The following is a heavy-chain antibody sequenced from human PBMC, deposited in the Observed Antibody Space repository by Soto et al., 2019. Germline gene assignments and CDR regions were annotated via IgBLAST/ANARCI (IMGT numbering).Heavy chain of an antibody. J-gene: IGHJ4*02. D-gene: IGHD4-17*01. CDR3: AQTLTTVTLTTYYFDY. CDR2: IDWDDDK. Sequence: SAPTLVNPTQTLTLTCTFSGFSLSSSGMCVSWIRQPPGKALEWLARIDWDDDKYYSTSLKTRLTISKDTSKNQVVLTMTNMDPVDTATYYCAQTLTTVTLTTYYFDYWGQGTLVTVSS. V-gene: IGHV2-70*11. CDR1: GFSLSSSGMC.